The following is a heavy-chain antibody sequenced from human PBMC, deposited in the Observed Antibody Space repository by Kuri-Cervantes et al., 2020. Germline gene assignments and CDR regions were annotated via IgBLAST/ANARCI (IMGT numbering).Heavy chain of an antibody. J-gene: IGHJ4*02. Sequence: GSLRLSCAVYGGSFSGYYWSWIRQPPGKGLEWIGYIYYSGSTNYNPSLKSRVTISVDTSKNQFSLKLSSVTAADTAVYYCARGGTIWHYWGQGTLVTVSS. CDR2: IYYSGST. CDR1: GGSFSGYY. CDR3: ARGGTIWHY. V-gene: IGHV4-59*01. D-gene: IGHD1-26*01.